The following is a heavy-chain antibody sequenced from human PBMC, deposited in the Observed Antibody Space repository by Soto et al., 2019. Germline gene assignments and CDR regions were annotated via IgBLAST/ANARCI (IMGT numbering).Heavy chain of an antibody. J-gene: IGHJ6*03. CDR3: KFLDLGDYFFFWGGDV. V-gene: IGHV3-48*03. D-gene: IGHD3-3*01. CDR2: ITSSSDAI. Sequence: PGGSLRLSCAVSGFPFRSYEMNWVRQAPGKGPEWVSYITSSSDAIYYAASVKGRFTVSRDNAKNSLYLQMNSLRAEDTAVYYCKFLDLGDYFFFWGGDVGGRGPRVTFP. CDR1: GFPFRSYE.